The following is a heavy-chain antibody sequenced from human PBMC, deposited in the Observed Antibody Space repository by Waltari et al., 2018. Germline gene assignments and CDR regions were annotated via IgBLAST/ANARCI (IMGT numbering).Heavy chain of an antibody. D-gene: IGHD3-9*01. CDR1: GYTFTDYY. CDR2: VGTEDGEA. CDR3: ATEKIIYDILTGYRGRDYYMGV. J-gene: IGHJ6*03. V-gene: IGHV1-69-2*01. Sequence: EVQLVQSGAEVKKPGATVKISCKVSGYTFTDYYMHWVQQAPGNGHEWRGRVGTEDGEAVYAEEFHCRGTITAGTSTDTAYMWLSSLRSEETTVYYCATEKIIYDILTGYRGRDYYMGVWGKGTTVTVSS.